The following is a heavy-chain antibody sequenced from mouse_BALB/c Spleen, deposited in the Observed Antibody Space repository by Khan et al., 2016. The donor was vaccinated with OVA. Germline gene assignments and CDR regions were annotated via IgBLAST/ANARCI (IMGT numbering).Heavy chain of an antibody. Sequence: QVQLKQSGPGLVAPSQSLSITCTVSGFSLSRYNIHWVRQPPGKGLEWLGMIWGGGGTDYNSTLKSRLSISKDNSKSHVFLKMNSLQTDDSARYYCARAYYRDDGYYAMDYWGQGTSVTVSS. CDR3: ARAYYRDDGYYAMDY. D-gene: IGHD2-14*01. CDR1: GFSLSRYN. V-gene: IGHV2-6-4*01. J-gene: IGHJ4*01. CDR2: IWGGGGT.